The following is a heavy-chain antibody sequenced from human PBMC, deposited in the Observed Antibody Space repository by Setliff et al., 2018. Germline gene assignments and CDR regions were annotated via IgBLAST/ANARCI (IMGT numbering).Heavy chain of an antibody. CDR1: GYTFTNYG. J-gene: IGHJ3*02. D-gene: IGHD4-17*01. V-gene: IGHV1-18*01. Sequence: ASVKVSCKASGYTFTNYGISWVRQAPGQGLEWMGWISASNGNTNSAQKLQGRFTMTTDTSTSTAYMELRSLRSDDTAVYYCARDSPTVVTHIRAFDIWGQGTMFTVSS. CDR2: ISASNGNT. CDR3: ARDSPTVVTHIRAFDI.